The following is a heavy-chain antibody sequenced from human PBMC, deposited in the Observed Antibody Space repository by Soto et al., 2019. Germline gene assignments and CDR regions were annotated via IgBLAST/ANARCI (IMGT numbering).Heavy chain of an antibody. Sequence: QIQLLQSGAEVKKPGASVKVTCKASGYTFRNFGISWVRQAPGQGLEWMGWISAYNANANYAPKFQGRLTMTADTSTSTASMELRSLRSDDTAVYYCTIENSNFDYWMQGALVNVS. CDR1: GYTFRNFG. CDR3: TIENSNFDY. CDR2: ISAYNANA. D-gene: IGHD6-13*01. V-gene: IGHV1-18*01. J-gene: IGHJ4*02.